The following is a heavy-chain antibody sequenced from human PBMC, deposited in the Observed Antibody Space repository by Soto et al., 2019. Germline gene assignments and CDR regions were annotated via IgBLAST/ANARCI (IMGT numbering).Heavy chain of an antibody. D-gene: IGHD5-18*01. J-gene: IGHJ5*02. Sequence: SETLSLTCTVSGGSISSSSYYWGWIRQPPGKGLEWIGSIYYSGSTYYNPSLKSRVTISVDTSKNQFSLKLSSVTAADTAVYYCARQDTAMVNWFDPWGQGTLDTVSS. CDR2: IYYSGST. CDR3: ARQDTAMVNWFDP. V-gene: IGHV4-39*01. CDR1: GGSISSSSYY.